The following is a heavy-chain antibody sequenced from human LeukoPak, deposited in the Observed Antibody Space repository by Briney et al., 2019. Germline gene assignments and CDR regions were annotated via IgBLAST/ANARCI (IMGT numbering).Heavy chain of an antibody. CDR2: ISSSGSTI. J-gene: IGHJ4*02. Sequence: GGSLRLSCAASGFTFSSYETNWVRQAPGKGLEWVSYISSSGSTIYYADSVKGRFTISRDNAKNSLYLQMNSLRAEDTAVYYCARGSSGWSIDYWGQGTLVTVSS. V-gene: IGHV3-48*03. CDR1: GFTFSSYE. CDR3: ARGSSGWSIDY. D-gene: IGHD6-19*01.